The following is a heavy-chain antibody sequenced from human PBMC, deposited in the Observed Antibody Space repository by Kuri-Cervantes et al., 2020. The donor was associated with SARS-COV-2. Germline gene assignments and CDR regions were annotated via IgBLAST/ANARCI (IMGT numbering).Heavy chain of an antibody. CDR2: IYTSGST. CDR1: GGSISSGSYY. J-gene: IGHJ4*02. CDR3: ASNPNYDFWSGYFDY. D-gene: IGHD3-3*01. Sequence: SETLSLTCTVSGGSISSGSYYWSWIRQPAGKGLEWIGRIYTSGSTNYNPSLKSRVTIPVDTSKSQFSLKLSSVTAADTAVYYCASNPNYDFWSGYFDYWGQGTLVTVSS. V-gene: IGHV4-61*02.